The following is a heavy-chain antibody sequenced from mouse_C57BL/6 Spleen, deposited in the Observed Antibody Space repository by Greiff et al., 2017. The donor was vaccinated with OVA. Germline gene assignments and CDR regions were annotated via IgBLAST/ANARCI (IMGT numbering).Heavy chain of an antibody. J-gene: IGHJ3*01. D-gene: IGHD3-2*02. V-gene: IGHV1-50*01. Sequence: VQLQQPGAELVKPGASVKLSCKASGYTFTSYWMQLVKQRPGQGLEWIGELDPSDSYTNYHQKFKGKATLNVDTSSSTAYMQLSSLTSEDSAVYYCARGIQLTWFAYWGQGTLVTVSA. CDR1: GYTFTSYW. CDR2: LDPSDSYT. CDR3: ARGIQLTWFAY.